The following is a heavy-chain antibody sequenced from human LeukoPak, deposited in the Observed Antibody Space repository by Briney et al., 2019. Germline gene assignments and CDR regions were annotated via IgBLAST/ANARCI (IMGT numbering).Heavy chain of an antibody. CDR1: GYSIGSGYY. Sequence: SETLSLTCTVSGYSIGSGYYWGWIRQPPGKGLEWIGYIYYSGSTNYNPSLKSRVTISVDTSKNQFSLKLSSVTAADTAVYYCARDRVGQQLVGRNYYYYYMDVWGKGTTVTISS. J-gene: IGHJ6*03. V-gene: IGHV4-61*01. CDR3: ARDRVGQQLVGRNYYYYYMDV. D-gene: IGHD6-13*01. CDR2: IYYSGST.